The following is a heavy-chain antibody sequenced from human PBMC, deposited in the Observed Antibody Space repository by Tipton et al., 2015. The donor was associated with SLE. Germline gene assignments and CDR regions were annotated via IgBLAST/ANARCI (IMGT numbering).Heavy chain of an antibody. CDR3: ARFRPSRTKTITIFEH. CDR1: GYTFTSYG. Sequence: ASVKVSCKASGYTFTSYGISWVRQAPGQGLEWMGWISAYNGNTNYAQKLQGRVTMTTDTSTSTAYMELRSLRSDDTAVYYCARFRPSRTKTITIFEHWGQGTLVTVSS. CDR2: ISAYNGNT. J-gene: IGHJ1*01. D-gene: IGHD3-3*01. V-gene: IGHV1-18*01.